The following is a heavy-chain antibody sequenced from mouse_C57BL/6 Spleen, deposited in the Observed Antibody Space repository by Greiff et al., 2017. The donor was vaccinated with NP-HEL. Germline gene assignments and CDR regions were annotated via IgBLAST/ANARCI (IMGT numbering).Heavy chain of an antibody. CDR1: GFTFSSYG. Sequence: EVMLVESGGDLVKPGGSLKLSCAASGFTFSSYGMSWVRQTPDKRLEWVATISSGGSYTYYPDSVKGRFTISRDNAKNTLYLQMSSLKSEDTAKYYCARNDGYYDWFAWWGQGTLVTVSA. J-gene: IGHJ3*01. V-gene: IGHV5-6*01. CDR2: ISSGGSYT. CDR3: ARNDGYYDWFAW. D-gene: IGHD2-3*01.